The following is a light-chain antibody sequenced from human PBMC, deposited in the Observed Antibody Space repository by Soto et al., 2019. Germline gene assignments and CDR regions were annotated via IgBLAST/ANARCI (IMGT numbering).Light chain of an antibody. Sequence: IVMTQSPLSLPVTAGQPASLSXKSSQSLLPSDGKTYLYWXLQKPGXTPKXXXDEXSNRFSGGPDRLSGSGSGTDFTLKISRVEAEDVGVYYCMQSIQLTRTFGGGTKVDIK. CDR3: MQSIQLTRT. V-gene: IGKV2D-29*01. CDR2: EXS. CDR1: QSLLPSDGKTY. J-gene: IGKJ4*02.